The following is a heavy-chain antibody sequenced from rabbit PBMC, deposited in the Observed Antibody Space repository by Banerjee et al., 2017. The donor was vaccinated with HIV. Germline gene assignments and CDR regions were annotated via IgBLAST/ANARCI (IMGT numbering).Heavy chain of an antibody. CDR3: ARDAGSSYDMDYFNL. D-gene: IGHD8-1*01. J-gene: IGHJ4*01. CDR2: IYAGSSGSA. V-gene: IGHV1S45*01. CDR1: GFSFSSVYW. Sequence: QEQLEESGGDLVKPEGSLTLTCTASGFSFSSVYWIYWVRQAPGKGLEWIGTIYAGSSGSAYYASWVKGRFTISKTSSTTVTLQMTSLTAADTATYFCARDAGSSYDMDYFNLWGPGTLVTVS.